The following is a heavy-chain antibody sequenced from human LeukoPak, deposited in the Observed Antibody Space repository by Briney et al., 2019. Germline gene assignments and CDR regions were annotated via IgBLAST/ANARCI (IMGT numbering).Heavy chain of an antibody. CDR2: IYYSGNT. CDR1: GGSIRNNYY. V-gene: IGHV4-39*07. Sequence: SETLSLTCSVSGGSIRNNYYWGWIRQPPGKGLEWIGSIYYSGNTYYNPSLKSRVTMSIDTSKNQFSLKVNSVTAADTAVYYCAREGRYSGYVYFDYWGQGTLVTVSS. J-gene: IGHJ4*02. D-gene: IGHD5-12*01. CDR3: AREGRYSGYVYFDY.